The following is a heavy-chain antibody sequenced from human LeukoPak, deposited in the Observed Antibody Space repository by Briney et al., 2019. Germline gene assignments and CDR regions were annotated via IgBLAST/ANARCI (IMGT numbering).Heavy chain of an antibody. J-gene: IGHJ4*02. CDR2: FDPEDGET. CDR3: ASLPQQWLGWSYFDY. V-gene: IGHV1-24*01. Sequence: GASVKVSCKVSGYTLTELSMHWVRQAPGKGLEWMGGFDPEDGETIYAQKFQGRVTMTRDTSISTAYMELSRLRSDDTAVYYCASLPQQWLGWSYFDYWGQGTLVTVSS. D-gene: IGHD6-19*01. CDR1: GYTLTELS.